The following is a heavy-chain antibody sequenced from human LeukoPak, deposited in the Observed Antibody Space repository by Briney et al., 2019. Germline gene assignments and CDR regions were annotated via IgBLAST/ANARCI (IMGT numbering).Heavy chain of an antibody. CDR1: GFSFDDYG. V-gene: IGHV3-20*04. CDR2: INWNGDST. Sequence: GGSLRLSCAASGFSFDDYGMSWVRQAPGKGLEWVSHINWNGDSTNYADSVKGRFTISRDNAKNSLYLQVNSLRAEDTALYYCARARRIVGVGYFDYWGQGTLVTVSS. D-gene: IGHD1-26*01. CDR3: ARARRIVGVGYFDY. J-gene: IGHJ4*02.